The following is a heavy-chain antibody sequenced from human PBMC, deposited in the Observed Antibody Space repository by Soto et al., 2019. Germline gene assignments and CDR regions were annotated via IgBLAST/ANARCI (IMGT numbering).Heavy chain of an antibody. CDR3: ARMICGAVAWYFDL. CDR2: INHSGNT. D-gene: IGHD6-19*01. V-gene: IGHV4-34*01. CDR1: GGSFSGYF. J-gene: IGHJ2*01. Sequence: SETLSLTCGVYGGSFSGYFWSWIRQPPGKGLEWIGEINHSGNTNYNPSLKSRVTISIDTSKNQFSLKLSSVTAADTAVYYCARMICGAVAWYFDLWGRGTLVTVSS.